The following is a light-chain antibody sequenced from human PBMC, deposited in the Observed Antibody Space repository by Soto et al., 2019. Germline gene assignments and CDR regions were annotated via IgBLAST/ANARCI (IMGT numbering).Light chain of an antibody. Sequence: QSALAQPASVSGSPGQSITISCTGTSSDVGSYNLVSWYQQHPGKAPKLMIYEVSKRPPGVSNRFSGSKSGNTASLTISGRQAEDEADYYCCSYAGSSTWVFGGGTKLTVL. CDR1: SSDVGSYNL. J-gene: IGLJ3*02. CDR2: EVS. V-gene: IGLV2-23*02. CDR3: CSYAGSSTWV.